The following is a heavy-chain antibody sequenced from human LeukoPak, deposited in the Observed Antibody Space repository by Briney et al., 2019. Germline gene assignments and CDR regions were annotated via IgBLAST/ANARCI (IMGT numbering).Heavy chain of an antibody. CDR2: IKSKTDGGTT. V-gene: IGHV3-15*01. CDR1: GFTFSNAW. D-gene: IGHD4-17*01. Sequence: GGSLRLSCAAPGFTFSNAWMSWVRQAPGKGLEWVGRIKSKTDGGTTDYAAPVKGRFTISRDDSKNTLYLQMNSLKTEDTAVYYCTTDALAPGGYGDYPLDYWGQGTLVTVSS. CDR3: TTDALAPGGYGDYPLDY. J-gene: IGHJ4*02.